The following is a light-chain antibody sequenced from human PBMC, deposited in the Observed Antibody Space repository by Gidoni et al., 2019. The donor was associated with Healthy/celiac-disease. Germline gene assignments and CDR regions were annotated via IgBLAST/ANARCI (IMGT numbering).Light chain of an antibody. CDR2: QES. CDR1: KLGEKY. V-gene: IGLV3-1*01. CDR3: QAWDSSTVV. J-gene: IGLJ2*01. Sequence: SSELTQPHSVSVSPGQTASITCSGDKLGEKYACWYQQKPGQSPVLVIYQESKRPSVIPERFSGSNSGNTATLTISGTQAMDEADYYCQAWDSSTVVFGGGTKLTVL.